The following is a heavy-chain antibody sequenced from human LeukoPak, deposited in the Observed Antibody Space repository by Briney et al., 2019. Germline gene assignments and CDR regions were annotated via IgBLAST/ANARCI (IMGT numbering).Heavy chain of an antibody. V-gene: IGHV4-59*08. D-gene: IGHD2-2*01. CDR3: ARHVRRTYRRYFDY. J-gene: IGHJ4*02. Sequence: PSETLSLTCSASGGSISDYYWSWIRQPPGKGLEWIGYIYYSGSTSYNPSLYSRVTVSLDTAKNQFSLKLSSMTAANTAVYYCARHVRRTYRRYFDYWGQGTLGTVSS. CDR1: GGSISDYY. CDR2: IYYSGST.